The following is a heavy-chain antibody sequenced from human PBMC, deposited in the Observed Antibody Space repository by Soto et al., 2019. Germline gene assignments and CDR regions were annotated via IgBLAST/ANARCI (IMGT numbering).Heavy chain of an antibody. CDR2: ISAHNGNT. D-gene: IGHD1-1*01. CDR3: ARGRYGDY. J-gene: IGHJ4*02. Sequence: QVHLVQSGAEVKKPGASVKVSCKGSGYAFTTYGITWVRQAPGQGLEWMGWISAHNGNTNDAQKLQGRVTVTRDTSTSTAYKELRSLRSDDTAVYDCARGRYGDYWGQGALVTVSS. CDR1: GYAFTTYG. V-gene: IGHV1-18*01.